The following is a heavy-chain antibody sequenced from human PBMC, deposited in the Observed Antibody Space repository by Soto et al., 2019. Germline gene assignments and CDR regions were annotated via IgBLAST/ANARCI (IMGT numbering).Heavy chain of an antibody. CDR1: GASISSGGYY. V-gene: IGHV4-31*03. J-gene: IGHJ4*02. CDR2: IYYSGST. CDR3: ARAPLN. Sequence: QVHLQESGPGLLKPSQTLSLTYTVSGASISSGGYYWTWIRQHPGKGLEWIGYIYYSGSTYSNPALKRRVTISVDTSKNQFSLTLSSVTASDTAVYYRARAPLNWGQGTLVTVSS.